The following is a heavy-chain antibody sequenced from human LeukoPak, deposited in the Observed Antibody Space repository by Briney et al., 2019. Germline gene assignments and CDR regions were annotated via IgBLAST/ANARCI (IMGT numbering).Heavy chain of an antibody. J-gene: IGHJ4*02. CDR1: GFTFSSYT. CDR3: AKYVGSTSSAFGS. D-gene: IGHD6-6*01. V-gene: IGHV3-23*01. CDR2: ISGNGDSA. Sequence: GGSLRLSCAASGFTFSSYTMSWARQAPGKELEWVSAISGNGDSAYYADSAKGRVTISRDTSKSTLYLQMNSLRAEDTAVYYCAKYVGSTSSAFGSWGQGTLVTVSS.